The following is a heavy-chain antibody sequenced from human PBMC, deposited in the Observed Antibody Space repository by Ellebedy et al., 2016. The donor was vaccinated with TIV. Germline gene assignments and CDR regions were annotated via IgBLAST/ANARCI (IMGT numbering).Heavy chain of an antibody. CDR2: ISGSDGST. CDR1: GFTFSSYA. CDR3: AKARAETQRYGYGMDV. D-gene: IGHD1-1*01. Sequence: GESLKISCAASGFTFSSYAMSWVRQAPGKGLEWVSAISGSDGSTSYADSVKGRFTISRDNSKNTLYLQLNSLRADDTAVYYCAKARAETQRYGYGMDVWGQGTTVTVSS. J-gene: IGHJ6*02. V-gene: IGHV3-23*01.